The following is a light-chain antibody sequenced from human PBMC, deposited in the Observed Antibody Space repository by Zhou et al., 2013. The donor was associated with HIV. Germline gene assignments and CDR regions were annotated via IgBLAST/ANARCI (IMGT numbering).Light chain of an antibody. V-gene: IGKV3-20*01. Sequence: EIVLTQSPGTLSLSPGERATLSCRASQSVSSTYLAWYQQKPGQAPRLLIYDASTRATGIPDRFSGGGSGTDFTLIISRLEPEDFAVYYCQQYGSSPPTFGQGTKVEIK. CDR2: DAS. J-gene: IGKJ1*01. CDR1: QSVSSTY. CDR3: QQYGSSPPT.